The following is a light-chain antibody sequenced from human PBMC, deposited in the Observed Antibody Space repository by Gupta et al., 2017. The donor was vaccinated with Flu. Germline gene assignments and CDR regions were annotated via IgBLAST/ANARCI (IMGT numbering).Light chain of an antibody. V-gene: IGLV7-43*01. J-gene: IGLJ3*02. Sequence: VVTQSPSLTVSPGGTVTLTCASSTGAVTSGYYPNWFQQKPGQEPRKLIYSTSNKDSRTPARFSGSGSGGKAALTLSGGEAEDEAEYYCQLDDGGDRVCGGGTKLTV. CDR2: STS. CDR3: QLDDGGDRV. CDR1: TGAVTSGYY.